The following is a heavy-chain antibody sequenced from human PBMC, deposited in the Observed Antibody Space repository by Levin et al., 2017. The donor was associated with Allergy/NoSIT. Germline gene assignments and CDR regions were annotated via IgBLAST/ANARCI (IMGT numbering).Heavy chain of an antibody. CDR1: GFSVSNHY. J-gene: IGHJ4*02. D-gene: IGHD2-2*01. CDR2: IYSDGST. Sequence: GGSLRLSCAASGFSVSNHYMTWVRQGPGKGLECVSVIYSDGSTYYADSVRGRFTISRDSFRNTLSLQMNSLRDDDTAVYYGTKGHYSGVYQWGQGTLVTVSS. V-gene: IGHV3-53*01. CDR3: TKGHYSGVYQ.